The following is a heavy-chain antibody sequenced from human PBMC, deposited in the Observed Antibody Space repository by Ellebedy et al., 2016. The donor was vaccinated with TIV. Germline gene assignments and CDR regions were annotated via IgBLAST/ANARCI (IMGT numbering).Heavy chain of an antibody. CDR3: ARDEAEVGATFFGY. CDR2: ISGRGGST. D-gene: IGHD1-26*01. J-gene: IGHJ4*02. Sequence: PGGSLRPSCAASGFTFSSYAMSWVRQAPGKGLEWVSAISGRGGSTYYSDSVKGRFPISRDNAKNSLYLQMNSMRDEDKAVYYCARDEAEVGATFFGYWGQGTLVTVSS. CDR1: GFTFSSYA. V-gene: IGHV3-23*01.